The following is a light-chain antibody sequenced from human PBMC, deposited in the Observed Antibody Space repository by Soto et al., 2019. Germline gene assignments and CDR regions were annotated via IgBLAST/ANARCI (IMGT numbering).Light chain of an antibody. Sequence: ELVLTQSPGTLSLSPGERATLSCRVSQSLSSRNLAWYQRKPGQAPRPLIYGVSSRATGIPDRFSGSGSGTDFTLTISRLEPEDFAVYYCQQYDSSPRTFGQGTKVDIK. CDR3: QQYDSSPRT. V-gene: IGKV3-20*01. J-gene: IGKJ1*01. CDR1: QSLSSRN. CDR2: GVS.